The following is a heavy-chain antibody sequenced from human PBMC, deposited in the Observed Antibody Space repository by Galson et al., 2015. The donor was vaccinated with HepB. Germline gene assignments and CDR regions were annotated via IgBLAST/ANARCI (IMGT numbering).Heavy chain of an antibody. J-gene: IGHJ6*02. D-gene: IGHD6-13*01. CDR3: ARGGHSSSWQLRDYYYYYYGMDV. V-gene: IGHV1-69*13. Sequence: SVKVSCKASGGTFSSYAISWVRQAPGQGLEWMGGIIPIFGTANYAQKFQGRVTITADESTSTAYMELSSLRSEDTAVYYCARGGHSSSWQLRDYYYYYYGMDVWGQGTTVTVSS. CDR2: IIPIFGTA. CDR1: GGTFSSYA.